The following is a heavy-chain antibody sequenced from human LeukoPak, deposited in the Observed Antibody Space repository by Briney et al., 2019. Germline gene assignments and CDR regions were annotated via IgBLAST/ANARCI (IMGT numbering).Heavy chain of an antibody. CDR2: INHSGST. CDR3: AREKYQLLLRAFDI. CDR1: GGSFSGYY. D-gene: IGHD2-2*01. V-gene: IGHV4-34*01. Sequence: PSETLSLTCAVYGGSFSGYYWSWIRQPPGKGLEWIGDINHSGSTNYNPSLKSRVTISVDTSKNQFSLKLSSVTAADTAVYYCAREKYQLLLRAFDIWGQGTMVTVSS. J-gene: IGHJ3*02.